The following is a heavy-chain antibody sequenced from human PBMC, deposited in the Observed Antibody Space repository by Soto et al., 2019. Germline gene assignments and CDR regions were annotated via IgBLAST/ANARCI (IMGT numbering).Heavy chain of an antibody. CDR2: IYYNGNT. J-gene: IGHJ4*02. V-gene: IGHV4-59*01. CDR3: AREDYYGSGSSGFDT. D-gene: IGHD3-10*01. CDR1: GGSISNYY. Sequence: SETLSLTCTVSGGSISNYYWTWIRQPPGKGLEWIGYIYYNGNTNLNPSLKSRVTMSVDASKIQFSLKLKSVTAADTAVYYCAREDYYGSGSSGFDTWGQGSLVTVSS.